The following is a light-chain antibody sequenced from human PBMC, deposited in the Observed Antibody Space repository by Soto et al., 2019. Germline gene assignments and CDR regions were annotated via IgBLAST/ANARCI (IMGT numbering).Light chain of an antibody. V-gene: IGKV1-13*02. CDR1: QVISTA. CDR3: QQLNAYPPALS. Sequence: AIQLTQSPSSLSASVGDRVAITCRASQVISTAVAWFQEKPGKAPKLLIYDASILESGVPSRFSGSGSGTDFTLTINSLQPEDSATYYCQQLNAYPPALSFGGGTKVEIK. J-gene: IGKJ4*01. CDR2: DAS.